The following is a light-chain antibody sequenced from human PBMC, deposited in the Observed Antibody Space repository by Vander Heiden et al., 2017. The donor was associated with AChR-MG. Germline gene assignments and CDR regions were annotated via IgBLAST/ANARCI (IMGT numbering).Light chain of an antibody. CDR1: QSVSSN. J-gene: IGKJ2*01. CDR2: GAS. V-gene: IGKV3-15*01. CDR3: QQYNNWPRMYT. Sequence: EIVMTQSPATLSVSPGERATLSCRPSQSVSSNLAWYQQKPGQAPRLPIYGASTRATGIPARFSGSGSGTEFTLTISSLQSEDFAVYYCQQYNNWPRMYTFGQGTKLEIK.